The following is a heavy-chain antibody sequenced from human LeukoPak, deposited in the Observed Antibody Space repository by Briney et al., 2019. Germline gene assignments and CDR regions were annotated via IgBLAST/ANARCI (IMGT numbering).Heavy chain of an antibody. J-gene: IGHJ3*02. CDR2: IYYSGST. CDR3: ARVQRNYDILTGYYSGAFDI. CDR1: SGSISSYY. D-gene: IGHD3-9*01. V-gene: IGHV4-59*01. Sequence: SETLSLTCTVSSGSISSYYWSWIRQPPGKGLEWIGYIYYSGSTNYNPSLKSRVTISVDTSKNQFSLKLSSVTAADTAVYYCARVQRNYDILTGYYSGAFDIWGQGTMVTVSS.